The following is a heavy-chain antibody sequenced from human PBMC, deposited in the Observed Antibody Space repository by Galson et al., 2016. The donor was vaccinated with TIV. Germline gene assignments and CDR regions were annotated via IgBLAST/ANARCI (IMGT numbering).Heavy chain of an antibody. CDR3: AKNRKTIDY. J-gene: IGHJ4*02. V-gene: IGHV3-23*01. CDR2: ISGSGGST. CDR1: GFTFSSYA. D-gene: IGHD2/OR15-2a*01. Sequence: SMRLSCAASGFTFSSYAMSWVRQAPGKGLEWVAAISGSGGSTYYVDSVKGRFTISRDNSKNTVYLQMNSLRAEDTAVYYCAKNRKTIDYWGQGTLVTVSS.